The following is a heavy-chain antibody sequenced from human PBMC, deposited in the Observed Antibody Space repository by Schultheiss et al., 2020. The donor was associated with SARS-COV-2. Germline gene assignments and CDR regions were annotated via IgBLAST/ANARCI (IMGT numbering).Heavy chain of an antibody. V-gene: IGHV1-69*02. D-gene: IGHD2-2*01. Sequence: SVKVSCKASGGTFSSYTISWVRQAPGQGLEWMGRIIPILGIANYAQKFQGRVTITRDTSASTAYMELSSLRSEDTAVYYCARSSTSSPYRYFDLWGRGTLVTVSS. CDR2: IIPILGIA. J-gene: IGHJ2*01. CDR1: GGTFSSYT. CDR3: ARSSTSSPYRYFDL.